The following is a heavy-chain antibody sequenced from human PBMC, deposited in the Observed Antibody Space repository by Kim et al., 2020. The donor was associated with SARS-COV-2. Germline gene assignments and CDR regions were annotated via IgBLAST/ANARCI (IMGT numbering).Heavy chain of an antibody. Sequence: GGSLRLSCAASGFTFSSYAMSWVRQAPGKGLEWVSAISGSGGSTYYADSVKGRFTISRDNSKNTLYLQMNSLRAEDTAVYYCAKDHCSSTSCSPSDYYGMDVWGQGTTVTVSS. J-gene: IGHJ6*02. CDR3: AKDHCSSTSCSPSDYYGMDV. CDR1: GFTFSSYA. D-gene: IGHD2-2*01. V-gene: IGHV3-23*01. CDR2: ISGSGGST.